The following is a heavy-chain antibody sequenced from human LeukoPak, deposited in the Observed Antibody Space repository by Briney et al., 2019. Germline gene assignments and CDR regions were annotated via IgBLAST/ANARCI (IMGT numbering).Heavy chain of an antibody. CDR2: INHSGST. CDR1: GGSFRGYY. Sequence: SETLSLTCAVYGGSFRGYYWSWIRQPPGKGLEWIGEINHSGSTNYNPSLKSRVTISVDTSKNQFSLKLSSVTAADTAVYYCARAAGFGELFGYWGQGTLVTVSS. CDR3: ARAAGFGELFGY. V-gene: IGHV4-34*01. J-gene: IGHJ4*02. D-gene: IGHD3-10*01.